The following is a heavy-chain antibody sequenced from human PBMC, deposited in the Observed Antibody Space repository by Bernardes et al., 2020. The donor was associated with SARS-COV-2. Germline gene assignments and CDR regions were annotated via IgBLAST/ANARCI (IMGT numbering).Heavy chain of an antibody. CDR2: ISWNSGSI. CDR1: GFPFGDYA. D-gene: IGHD1-26*01. J-gene: IGHJ4*02. Sequence: GGSLRLSCAASGFPFGDYAMHWVRQAPGTGLGWGSGISWNSGSIGYADSVKGRFTISRDNAKNSLYLQMNSLRAEDTALYYCAKDMGEGGEAYWGQGTLVTVSS. V-gene: IGHV3-9*01. CDR3: AKDMGEGGEAY.